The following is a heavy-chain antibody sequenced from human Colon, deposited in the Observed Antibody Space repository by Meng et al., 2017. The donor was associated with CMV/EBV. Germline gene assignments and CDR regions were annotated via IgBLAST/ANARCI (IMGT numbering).Heavy chain of an antibody. CDR1: GFTFGDFG. CDR2: ISYGSSYM. J-gene: IGHJ4*02. Sequence: GGSLRLSCATSGFTFGDFGMNWVRQAPGKGLEWVASISYGSSYMYYLDSVQGRFTISRDNTANSLYLQMNSLRAEDSAVYYCVRDGRAGVRGTYRRFDFWGQGTLVTVSS. V-gene: IGHV3-21*01. CDR3: VRDGRAGVRGTYRRFDF. D-gene: IGHD2-15*01.